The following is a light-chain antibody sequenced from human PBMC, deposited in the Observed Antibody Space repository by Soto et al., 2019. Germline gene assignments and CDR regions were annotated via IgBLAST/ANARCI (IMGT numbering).Light chain of an antibody. CDR3: QQSYSNPPIT. J-gene: IGKJ5*01. CDR2: AAS. Sequence: DIQMTQSPSSLSASVGDRVTITCRASQSISSYLNWYQQKPGKAPKLLIYAASSLQSGVPSRFTGSGSGTDFTLTISSLQPEDFANYYCQQSYSNPPITFGQGTRLDI. CDR1: QSISSY. V-gene: IGKV1-39*01.